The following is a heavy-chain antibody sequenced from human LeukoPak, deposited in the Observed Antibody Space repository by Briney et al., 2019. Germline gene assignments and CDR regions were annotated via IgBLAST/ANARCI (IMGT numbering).Heavy chain of an antibody. CDR3: TRTIFCSGRSCHWEIDY. J-gene: IGHJ4*02. CDR2: IRQDGSET. D-gene: IGHD2-15*01. Sequence: GGSLRLSCVGSGLSFSDYWMNWVRQAPGKGLEWGAIIRQDGSETHYVDSVRGRFTVSRDNAKNSLHLQMNSLRDEDTAVYYCTRTIFCSGRSCHWEIDYWGQGTLVTVSS. CDR1: GLSFSDYW. V-gene: IGHV3-7*03.